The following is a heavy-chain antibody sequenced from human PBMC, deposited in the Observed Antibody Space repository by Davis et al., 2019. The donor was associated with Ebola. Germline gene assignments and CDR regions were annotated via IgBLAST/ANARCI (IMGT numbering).Heavy chain of an antibody. CDR3: ARTSIVGTTTTASDI. J-gene: IGHJ3*02. CDR2: ISASNDNK. D-gene: IGHD1-26*01. V-gene: IGHV1-18*04. Sequence: ASVKVSCKVSGYTFTSYGISWVRQAPGQGLEWIGWISASNDNKNYAQIFQGRVTMTTDTSTGTAYLDLRSLRSDDTAVYFCARTSIVGTTTTASDIWGQGTKVTVSS. CDR1: GYTFTSYG.